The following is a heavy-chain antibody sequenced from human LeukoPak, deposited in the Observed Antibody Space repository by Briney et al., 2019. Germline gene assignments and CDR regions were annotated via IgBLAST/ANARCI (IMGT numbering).Heavy chain of an antibody. Sequence: PSETLSLTCAVSAGSFSGYYWNWIRQSPGKGLEWIGEINHSGSTHYNPSLKSRVTISVDTSKNQFSLKLSSVTAADTAAYYCARGGSAFDIWGQGTMVTVSS. CDR2: INHSGST. V-gene: IGHV4-34*01. CDR3: ARGGSAFDI. J-gene: IGHJ3*02. CDR1: AGSFSGYY.